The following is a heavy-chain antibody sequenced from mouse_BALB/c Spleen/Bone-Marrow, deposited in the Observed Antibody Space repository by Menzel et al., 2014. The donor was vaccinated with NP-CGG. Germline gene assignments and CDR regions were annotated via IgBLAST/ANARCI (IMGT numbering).Heavy chain of an antibody. CDR2: ISSGSSTI. Sequence: EVMLVESGGGLVQPGGSRKLSCAASGFTFSSFGMHWVRQAPEKGLEWVAYISSGSSTIYYADTVKGRFTISRDNPKNTLFLQMTSLRSVDTAMYYCASRAYWGQGTLVTVSA. J-gene: IGHJ3*01. V-gene: IGHV5-17*02. CDR3: ASRAY. CDR1: GFTFSSFG.